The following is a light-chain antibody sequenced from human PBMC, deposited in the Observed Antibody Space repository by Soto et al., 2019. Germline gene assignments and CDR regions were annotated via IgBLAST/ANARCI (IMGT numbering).Light chain of an antibody. J-gene: IGKJ1*01. V-gene: IGKV3-20*01. CDR2: GAS. Sequence: ELVLTQSPGTLSLSPGERATLSCRASHSVSSSYLAWYQQKPGQAPSLLIYGASSRATGIPDRFSGSGYGTDFTLTISSLEPEDFAVYYCQQYGSSQWTFGQGTKVEIK. CDR1: HSVSSSY. CDR3: QQYGSSQWT.